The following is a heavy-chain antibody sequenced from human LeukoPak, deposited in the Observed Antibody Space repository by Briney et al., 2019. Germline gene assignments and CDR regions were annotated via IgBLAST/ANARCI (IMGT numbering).Heavy chain of an antibody. CDR3: ARLTYYYGSGSSP. D-gene: IGHD3-10*01. Sequence: SETLSLTCAVYGGSFSGYYWSWIRQPPGKGLEWIGEINHSGSTNYNPSLKSRVTISVDTSKNQFSLKLSSVTAEDTAVYYCARLTYYYGSGSSPWGQGTLVTVS. J-gene: IGHJ4*02. CDR2: INHSGST. V-gene: IGHV4-34*01. CDR1: GGSFSGYY.